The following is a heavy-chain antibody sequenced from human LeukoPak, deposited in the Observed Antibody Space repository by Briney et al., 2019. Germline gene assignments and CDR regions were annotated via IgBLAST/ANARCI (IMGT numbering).Heavy chain of an antibody. D-gene: IGHD6-19*01. CDR3: ARDPSYSSGWIDY. J-gene: IGHJ4*02. CDR2: IYSSGST. CDR1: GGSISRYY. V-gene: IGHV4-4*07. Sequence: SETLSLTCTVSGGSISRYYWSWIRQPAGNGLEWIGRIYSSGSTNCNPSLKSRVTMSVDTSKNQFSLKLSSVTAADTAVYYCARDPSYSSGWIDYWGQGTLVTLSS.